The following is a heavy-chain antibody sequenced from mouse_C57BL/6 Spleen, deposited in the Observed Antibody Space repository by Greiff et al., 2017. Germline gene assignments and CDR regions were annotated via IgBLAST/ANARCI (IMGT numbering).Heavy chain of an antibody. D-gene: IGHD1-1*02. Sequence: EVQLLESGGGLVQPGESLKLSCASNEFEFPSHDMSWVRQTPEKRLELVAAINSDGGSTYYPDTMEGRVTISRDNTKNTLYLQMSSRRSVDTALYYCAGRECGGSSAWFAYWGQGTLVTVSA. V-gene: IGHV5-2*01. CDR2: INSDGGST. J-gene: IGHJ3*01. CDR3: AGRECGGSSAWFAY. CDR1: EFEFPSHD.